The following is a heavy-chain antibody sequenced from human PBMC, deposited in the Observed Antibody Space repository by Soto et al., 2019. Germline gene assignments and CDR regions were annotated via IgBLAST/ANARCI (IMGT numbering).Heavy chain of an antibody. V-gene: IGHV4-34*01. J-gene: IGHJ4*02. CDR1: GASFTGHY. D-gene: IGHD6-13*01. CDR3: GGAEAGPNKY. Sequence: QVQLQQWGAGLLKPSATLSLTCTVHGASFTGHYWSWVRQSPGKGMERIGEMNHLGSSNYNPSLKSGVALSVDTSKKQFYLNLRSVTAVDTAVYFCGGAEAGPNKYWGQGTLVTVSS. CDR2: MNHLGSS.